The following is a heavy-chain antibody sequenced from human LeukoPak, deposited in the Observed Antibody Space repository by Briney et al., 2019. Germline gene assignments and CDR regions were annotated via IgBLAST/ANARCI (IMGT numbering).Heavy chain of an antibody. CDR2: INPNSGGT. Sequence: GASVKVSCKASGYTFTGYYMHWVRQAPGQGLEWMGWINPNSGGTNYVQKFQGRVTMTRDTSISTAYMELSRLRSDDTAVYYCARGWYSSGWLDYWGQGTLVTVFS. J-gene: IGHJ4*02. D-gene: IGHD6-19*01. CDR3: ARGWYSSGWLDY. CDR1: GYTFTGYY. V-gene: IGHV1-2*02.